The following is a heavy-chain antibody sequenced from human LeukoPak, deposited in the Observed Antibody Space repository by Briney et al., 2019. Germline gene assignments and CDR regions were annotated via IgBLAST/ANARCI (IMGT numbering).Heavy chain of an antibody. CDR1: GYTFTGYY. CDR2: INPKSGGI. V-gene: IGHV1-2*06. D-gene: IGHD2-8*01. J-gene: IGHJ4*02. Sequence: ASVKVSCKASGYTFTGYYIHWVRQAPGQGLEWMGRINPKSGGINYAQKFQGRVTMTRDTSISTVYMELSRLRSDDTAMYYCARSPNGLWNFDYWGQGTLVTVSS. CDR3: ARSPNGLWNFDY.